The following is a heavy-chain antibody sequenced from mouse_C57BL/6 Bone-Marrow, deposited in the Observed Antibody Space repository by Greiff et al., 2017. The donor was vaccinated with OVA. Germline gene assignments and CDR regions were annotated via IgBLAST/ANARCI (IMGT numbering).Heavy chain of an antibody. CDR1: GYTFTSYW. Sequence: QVQLQQPGAELVTPGASVKLSCKASGYTFTSYWMHWVKQRPGQGLEWIGMIHPNSGSTNYNEKFKSKATLTVDKSSSTAYMQLSSLTSEDSAVYYCARFPIYYYGSSSFDYWGQGTTLTVSS. D-gene: IGHD1-1*01. V-gene: IGHV1-64*01. CDR2: IHPNSGST. CDR3: ARFPIYYYGSSSFDY. J-gene: IGHJ2*01.